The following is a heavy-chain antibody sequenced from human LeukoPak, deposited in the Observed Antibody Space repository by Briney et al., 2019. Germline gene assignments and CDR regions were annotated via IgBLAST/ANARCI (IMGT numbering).Heavy chain of an antibody. Sequence: GGSLRLSCTVSGFTVSSNSMSWVRQAPGKGPEWVSFIYTTGNTHNSDSVKGRFTISRDSSKNTLYLQMNSLRAEDTAVYYCARRAGDYSHPYDCWGQGTLVTVSS. CDR1: GFTVSSNS. V-gene: IGHV3-53*01. D-gene: IGHD3-22*01. J-gene: IGHJ4*02. CDR2: IYTTGNT. CDR3: ARRAGDYSHPYDC.